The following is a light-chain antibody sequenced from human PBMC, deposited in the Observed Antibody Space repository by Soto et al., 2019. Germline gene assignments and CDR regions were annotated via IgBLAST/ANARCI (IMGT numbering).Light chain of an antibody. CDR1: QSPSSY. J-gene: IGKJ1*01. CDR2: AES. CDR3: QQSYSTPRT. Sequence: DIQMTQSPSSLSASVGDRVTITCRASQSPSSYLNWYQQKPRKAPKLLIYAESSLKSGVPSRFSVSGSGTDFYLTISSLQTEDYATYYCQQSYSTPRTFGQGTKGDIK. V-gene: IGKV1-39*01.